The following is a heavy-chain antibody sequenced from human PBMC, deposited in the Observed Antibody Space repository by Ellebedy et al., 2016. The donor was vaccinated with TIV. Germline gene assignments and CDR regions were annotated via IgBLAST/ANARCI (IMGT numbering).Heavy chain of an antibody. CDR3: ARDALVVVAATLVHYGMDV. D-gene: IGHD2-15*01. Sequence: SETLSLXXTVSGGSISSGGYYWSWIRQHPGKGLEWIGYIYYSGSTYYNPSLKSRVTISVDTSKNQFSLKLSSVTAADTAVYYCARDALVVVAATLVHYGMDVWGQGTTVTVSS. CDR2: IYYSGST. J-gene: IGHJ6*02. V-gene: IGHV4-31*03. CDR1: GGSISSGGYY.